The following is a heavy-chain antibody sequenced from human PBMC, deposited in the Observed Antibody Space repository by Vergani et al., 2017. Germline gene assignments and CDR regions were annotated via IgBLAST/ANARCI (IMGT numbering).Heavy chain of an antibody. CDR1: GGSFSGYY. J-gene: IGHJ4*02. Sequence: QVQLQESGPGLVKPSETLSLTCAVYGGSFSGYYWSWIRQPPGKGLEWIGEINHSGSTNYNPSLKSRVTISVDTSKNQFSLKLSSVTAADTAVYYCARGGWRSSSPEDYWGQGTLVTVSS. V-gene: IGHV4-34*01. CDR2: INHSGST. CDR3: ARGGWRSSSPEDY. D-gene: IGHD6-13*01.